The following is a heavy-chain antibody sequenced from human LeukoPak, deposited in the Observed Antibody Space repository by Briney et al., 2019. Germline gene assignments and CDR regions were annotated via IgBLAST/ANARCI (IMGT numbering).Heavy chain of an antibody. D-gene: IGHD3-10*02. CDR1: GFTFSNYW. Sequence: GGSLRLSCAASGFTFSNYWMSWVRQAPGKGPEWVANIHQDGSEEYYVDSVEGRFTISRDNAKNSLYLQMNSLRAEDTAVYYCAELGITMIGGVWGKGTTVTISS. J-gene: IGHJ6*04. CDR3: AELGITMIGGV. CDR2: IHQDGSEE. V-gene: IGHV3-7*01.